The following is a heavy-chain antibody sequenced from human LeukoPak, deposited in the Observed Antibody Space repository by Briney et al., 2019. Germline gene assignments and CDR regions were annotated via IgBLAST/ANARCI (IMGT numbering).Heavy chain of an antibody. V-gene: IGHV3-23*01. CDR2: ISGSGGRT. J-gene: IGHJ4*02. D-gene: IGHD1-26*01. Sequence: PGGSLRLSCAASGFTFSNYAMSWVRQAPGKGLEWVSTISGSGGRTYYADSVKGRFTISRDNSKNTLYLQMNSLRAEDTAVYYCAKTMGAIDHDYWGQGTLVTVSS. CDR1: GFTFSNYA. CDR3: AKTMGAIDHDY.